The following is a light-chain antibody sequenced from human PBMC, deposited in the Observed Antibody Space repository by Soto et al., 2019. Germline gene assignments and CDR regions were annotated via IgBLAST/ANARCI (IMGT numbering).Light chain of an antibody. CDR2: DVS. J-gene: IGKJ1*01. CDR1: QSINAW. Sequence: DIQMTQSHSTLSASVGDRVTITCRASQSINAWLALYQQKPGKAPKLLIYDVSTLDSGVPSRFSGSASGTEFTLTISSLESDDFASYYCQQYHRYSTFGQGTKVDIK. CDR3: QQYHRYST. V-gene: IGKV1-5*01.